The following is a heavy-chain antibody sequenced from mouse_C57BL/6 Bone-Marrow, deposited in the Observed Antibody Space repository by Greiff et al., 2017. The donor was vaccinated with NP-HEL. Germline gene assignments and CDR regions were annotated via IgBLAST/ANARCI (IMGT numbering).Heavy chain of an antibody. J-gene: IGHJ2*01. D-gene: IGHD2-3*01. CDR3: TTSDGYFRFAY. CDR1: GFNIKDDY. CDR2: IDPENGDT. Sequence: VQLQQSGAELVRPGASVKLSCTASGFNIKDDYMHWVKQRPEQGLEWIGWIDPENGDTEYASKFQGKATITADTSSTTAYLQLRSLTSEDTAVYYCTTSDGYFRFAYWGQGTTLTVSS. V-gene: IGHV14-4*01.